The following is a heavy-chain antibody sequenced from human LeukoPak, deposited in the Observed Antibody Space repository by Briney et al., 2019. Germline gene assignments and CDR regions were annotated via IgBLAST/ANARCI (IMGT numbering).Heavy chain of an antibody. Sequence: ASVKVSCKASGFTFTSSAMQWVRQARGRRLEWIGWIVVGSGNTNYAQKFQERVTITRDMSTSTAYMELSSLRSEDTAVYYCAAEPNAFWSGYYYFDYWGQGTLVTVSS. CDR3: AAEPNAFWSGYYYFDY. J-gene: IGHJ4*02. D-gene: IGHD3-3*01. CDR1: GFTFTSSA. CDR2: IVVGSGNT. V-gene: IGHV1-58*02.